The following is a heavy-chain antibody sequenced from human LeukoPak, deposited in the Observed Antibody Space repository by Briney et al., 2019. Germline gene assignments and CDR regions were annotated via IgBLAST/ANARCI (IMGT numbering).Heavy chain of an antibody. J-gene: IGHJ4*02. CDR3: ARDHLTIFGVAIDY. CDR2: ISSSSSYI. D-gene: IGHD3-3*01. Sequence: GGSLRLSCAASGFTFSSYSMNWVRQAPGKGLEWVSSISSSSSYIYYAGSVKGRFTISRDNAKNSLYLQMNSLRAEDTAVYYCARDHLTIFGVAIDYWGQGTLVTISS. V-gene: IGHV3-21*01. CDR1: GFTFSSYS.